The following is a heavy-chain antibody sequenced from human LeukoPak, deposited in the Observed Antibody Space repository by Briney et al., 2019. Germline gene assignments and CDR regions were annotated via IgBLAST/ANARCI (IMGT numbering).Heavy chain of an antibody. Sequence: GGSLRLSCAASGFTFSSYGMSWVRQAPGKGLEWVSAISGSGGSTYYADSVKGRFTISRDNSKNTLYLQMNSLRAEDTAVYYCAKEYYDFWSGYPHDYWGQGTLVTVSS. CDR2: ISGSGGST. CDR1: GFTFSSYG. D-gene: IGHD3-3*01. CDR3: AKEYYDFWSGYPHDY. V-gene: IGHV3-23*01. J-gene: IGHJ4*02.